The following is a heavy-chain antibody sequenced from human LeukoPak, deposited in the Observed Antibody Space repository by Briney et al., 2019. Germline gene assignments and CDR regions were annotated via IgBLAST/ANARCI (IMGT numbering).Heavy chain of an antibody. Sequence: ASVKVSCKASGGTFSSYAISWVRQAPGQGLEWMGGIIPIFGTANYAQKFQGRVTITADKSTSTAYVELSSLRSEDTAVYYCATTMVRGVIPYYYYYMDVWGKGTTVTVSS. D-gene: IGHD3-10*01. CDR1: GGTFSSYA. J-gene: IGHJ6*03. CDR3: ATTMVRGVIPYYYYYMDV. V-gene: IGHV1-69*06. CDR2: IIPIFGTA.